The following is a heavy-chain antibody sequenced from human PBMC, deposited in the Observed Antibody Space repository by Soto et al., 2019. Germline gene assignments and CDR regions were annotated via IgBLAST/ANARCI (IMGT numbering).Heavy chain of an antibody. Sequence: QVPLVQSGAEVKKPGASVRVSCKASGYSFTDYHIHWVRQAPGQGLEWLGRINPKSGGTSTAQKFQGWVTMTRDRSISTVYMELTRLRSDYTAVYFCARARSTDCSNGVCSFFYNHEMDVWGQGTTVTVSS. V-gene: IGHV1-2*04. CDR3: ARARSTDCSNGVCSFFYNHEMDV. D-gene: IGHD2-8*01. J-gene: IGHJ6*02. CDR2: INPKSGGT. CDR1: GYSFTDYH.